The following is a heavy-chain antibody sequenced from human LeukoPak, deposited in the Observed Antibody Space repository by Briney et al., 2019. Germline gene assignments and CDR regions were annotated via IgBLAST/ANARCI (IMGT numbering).Heavy chain of an antibody. Sequence: GGSLRLSCAASGFTFSSYSMNWVRQAPGKGLEWVSGISGSGGRRDYADSVKGRFTISTDNSKNTLYLQMNSLRAEDTAVYYCARGDGSYPDYWGQGTLVTVSS. CDR1: GFTFSSYS. CDR3: ARGDGSYPDY. D-gene: IGHD1-26*01. J-gene: IGHJ4*02. CDR2: ISGSGGRR. V-gene: IGHV3-23*01.